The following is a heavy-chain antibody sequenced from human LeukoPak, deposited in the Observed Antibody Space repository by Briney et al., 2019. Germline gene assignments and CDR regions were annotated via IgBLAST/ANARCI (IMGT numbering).Heavy chain of an antibody. V-gene: IGHV4-38-2*02. J-gene: IGHJ5*02. D-gene: IGHD6-19*01. CDR3: ARGQSRLSWFDP. Sequence: SETLSLTCTVSGYSISSGYYWGWIRQPPGKGLEWIGSIYHSGSTYYNPSLKSRVTISVDTSKNRFSLKLSSVTAADTAVYYCARGQSRLSWFDPWGQGTLVTVSS. CDR2: IYHSGST. CDR1: GYSISSGYY.